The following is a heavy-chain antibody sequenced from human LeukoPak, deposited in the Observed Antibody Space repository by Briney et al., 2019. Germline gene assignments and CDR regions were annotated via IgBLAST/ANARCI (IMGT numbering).Heavy chain of an antibody. D-gene: IGHD6-19*01. V-gene: IGHV3-23*01. Sequence: GGSLRLSCAASGFTFSSYAMSWVRQAPGKGLEWVSAISGSGGSTYYADSVKGRFTISRDNSKNTLYLQMNSLRAEDTAVYYRAKDPRIAVALYYFDYWGQGTLVTVSS. CDR3: AKDPRIAVALYYFDY. CDR1: GFTFSSYA. CDR2: ISGSGGST. J-gene: IGHJ4*02.